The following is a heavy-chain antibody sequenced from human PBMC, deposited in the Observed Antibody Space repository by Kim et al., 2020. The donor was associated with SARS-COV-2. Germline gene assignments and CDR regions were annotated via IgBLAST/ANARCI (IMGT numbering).Heavy chain of an antibody. CDR3: ARRGVGARGGAFDI. Sequence: NPSLKSRVTISVDTSKNQFSLKLSSVTAADTAVYYCARRGVGARGGAFDIWGQGTMVTVSS. J-gene: IGHJ3*02. D-gene: IGHD1-26*01. V-gene: IGHV4-59*08.